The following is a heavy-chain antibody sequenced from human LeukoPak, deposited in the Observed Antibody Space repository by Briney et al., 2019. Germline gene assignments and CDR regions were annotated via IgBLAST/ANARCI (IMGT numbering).Heavy chain of an antibody. Sequence: PGGSLRLSCAASGFTFNNYGMRWVRQAPGKGLEWVAFIRYNGNNQYYADSVKGRFTISRDKVKNSLYLQMNSLRGDDTAVYYCARDGLPVALDKWGQGTLVTVSS. CDR3: ARDGLPVALDK. D-gene: IGHD2-2*01. CDR2: IRYNGNNQ. CDR1: GFTFNNYG. V-gene: IGHV3-30*02. J-gene: IGHJ4*02.